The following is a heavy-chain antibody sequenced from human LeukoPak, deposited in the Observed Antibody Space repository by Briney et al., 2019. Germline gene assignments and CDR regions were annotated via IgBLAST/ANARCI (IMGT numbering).Heavy chain of an antibody. CDR2: IIPIFGTA. V-gene: IGHV1-69*13. D-gene: IGHD1-1*01. J-gene: IGHJ5*02. Sequence: SVKVSCKASGGTFSSYAISWVRQAPGQGLEWMGGIIPIFGTANYAQKFQGRVTITADESTSTAYMELSSLRSEDTAVYYCARERSMEPNWFDPWGQGTQVIVSS. CDR3: ARERSMEPNWFDP. CDR1: GGTFSSYA.